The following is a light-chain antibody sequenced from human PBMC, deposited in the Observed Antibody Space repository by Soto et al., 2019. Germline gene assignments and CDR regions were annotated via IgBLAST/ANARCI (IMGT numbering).Light chain of an antibody. CDR2: GAS. CDR1: QRVGSY. V-gene: IGKV3-11*01. J-gene: IGKJ4*01. CDR3: QQRSNWPLT. Sequence: EIVLTQSPATLSLSPGERATLSCRASQRVGSYLGWYQQRPGQAPRLLIYGASNRATGIPARFSRSGSGTDFTLTISSLEPEDFAVYYCQQRSNWPLTFGGGTKVEIK.